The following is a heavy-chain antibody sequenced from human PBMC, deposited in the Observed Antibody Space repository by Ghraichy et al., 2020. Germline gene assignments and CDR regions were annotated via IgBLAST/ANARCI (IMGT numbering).Heavy chain of an antibody. V-gene: IGHV3-23*01. D-gene: IGHD6-19*01. CDR1: GFTFSSYA. J-gene: IGHJ6*02. CDR2: ISGSGGST. Sequence: GGSLRLSCAASGFTFSSYAMSWVRQAPGKGLEWVSAISGSGGSTYYADSVKGRFTISRDNSKNTLYLQMNSLRAEDTAVYYCAKADSSGWPYYYYGMDVWGQGTTVTVPS. CDR3: AKADSSGWPYYYYGMDV.